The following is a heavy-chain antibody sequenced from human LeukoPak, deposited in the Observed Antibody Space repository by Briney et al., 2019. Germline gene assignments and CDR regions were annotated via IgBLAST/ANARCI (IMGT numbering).Heavy chain of an antibody. D-gene: IGHD3-16*01. J-gene: IGHJ4*02. V-gene: IGHV3-23*01. Sequence: PGGSLRLSCAASGFNFISYSMSWVRQAPGKGLEWVSAVNSGGGTYYADSVKGRFTISRDNSKNTLYLQMNSLRAEDTAVYYCAKESLGTFDYWGRGTLVTVSS. CDR3: AKESLGTFDY. CDR2: VNSGGGT. CDR1: GFNFISYS.